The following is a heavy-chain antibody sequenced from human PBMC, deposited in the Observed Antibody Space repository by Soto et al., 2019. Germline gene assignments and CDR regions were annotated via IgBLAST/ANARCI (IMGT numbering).Heavy chain of an antibody. CDR1: GFTFSSYW. V-gene: IGHV3-7*01. D-gene: IGHD6-19*01. CDR2: IKQDGSEK. J-gene: IGHJ4*02. CDR3: ARAASSGCLDY. Sequence: PGGSLRLSCAASGFTFSSYWMSWVRQAPGKGLEWVANIKQDGSEKYYVDAVKGRFTISRDNAKNSLYLQMNNLRAEDTAVYYCARAASSGCLDYWGQGTLVTVSS.